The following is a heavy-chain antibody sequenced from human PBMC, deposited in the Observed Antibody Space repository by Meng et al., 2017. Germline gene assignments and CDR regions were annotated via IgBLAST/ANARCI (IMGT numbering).Heavy chain of an antibody. Sequence: QVQLVQSGAEVEKPGSAVKVSCKASRGTFSSYAISWVRQAPGQGLEWMGGIIPIFATANYAQKFQGRVTITADESTSTAYMELSSLRSEDTAVYYCAKEVDNWFDPWGQGTLVTVFS. CDR3: AKEVDNWFDP. V-gene: IGHV1-69*01. CDR1: RGTFSSYA. J-gene: IGHJ5*02. D-gene: IGHD2-15*01. CDR2: IIPIFATA.